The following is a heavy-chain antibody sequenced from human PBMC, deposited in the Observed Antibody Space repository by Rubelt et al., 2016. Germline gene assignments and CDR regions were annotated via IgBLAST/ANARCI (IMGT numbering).Heavy chain of an antibody. Sequence: QLQLQESGPGLVKPSETLSLTCTVSGGPISSYYWSWIRQPPGKGLEWIGYIYYSGSTNYNPSLKSRVTISGDTSKNQFSLKLGSVTAAETAVYYCAREEYYYDSSGYFDWRQGTLVTVSS. J-gene: IGHJ4*02. V-gene: IGHV4-59*12. CDR2: IYYSGST. CDR3: AREEYYYDSSGYFD. CDR1: GGPISSYY. D-gene: IGHD3-22*01.